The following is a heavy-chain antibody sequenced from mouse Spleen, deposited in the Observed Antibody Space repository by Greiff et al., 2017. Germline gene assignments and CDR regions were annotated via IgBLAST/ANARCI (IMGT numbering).Heavy chain of an antibody. CDR3: ARHQGAMGY. V-gene: IGHV2-6*02. CDR1: GFSLTSYG. CDR2: IWSDGST. J-gene: IGHJ4*01. Sequence: QVQLKESGPGLVAPSQCLSITCTVSGFSLTSYGVHWVRQPPGKGLEWLVFIWSDGSTTYYSAPKSSLSTSKDNSNSQVFLNMNSHQTDGTDVYLCARHQGAMGYWGQGTSVTVSS. D-gene: IGHD3-2*02.